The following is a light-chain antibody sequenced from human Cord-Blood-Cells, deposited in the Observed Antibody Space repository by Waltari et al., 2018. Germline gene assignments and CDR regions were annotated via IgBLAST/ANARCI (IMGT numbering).Light chain of an antibody. J-gene: IGLJ2*01. V-gene: IGLV1-40*01. CDR2: GNS. CDR3: QSYDSSLSGSV. Sequence: QSVLTQPPSVSGAPGQRVTISCTGSSSNIGAGYDVHWYQQLPGTAPKLLIYGNSNRPSGVSNRFSGSNSGTSASLAITGLQAEEEADYYCQSYDSSLSGSVFGGGTKLTVL. CDR1: SSNIGAGYD.